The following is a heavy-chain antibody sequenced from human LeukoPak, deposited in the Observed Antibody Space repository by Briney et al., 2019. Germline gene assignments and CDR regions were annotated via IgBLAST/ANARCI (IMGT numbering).Heavy chain of an antibody. J-gene: IGHJ2*01. D-gene: IGHD4-17*01. Sequence: QPGGSLRLSCAASGFTFSNYVMSWVRQAPGKGLEWVSVISVSGDSTSYADSAKGRFTISRDNSKNTLFLQMNSLRAADTAVYYCARYYADYDHWYFDLWGRGTLVTVSS. CDR3: ARYYADYDHWYFDL. CDR1: GFTFSNYV. CDR2: ISVSGDST. V-gene: IGHV3-23*01.